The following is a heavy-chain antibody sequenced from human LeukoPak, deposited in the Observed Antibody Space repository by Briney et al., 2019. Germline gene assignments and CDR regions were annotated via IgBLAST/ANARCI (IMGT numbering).Heavy chain of an antibody. J-gene: IGHJ4*02. V-gene: IGHV3-15*01. Sequence: GGSLRLSCAASGFTFSKAWMCWVRQAPGKGLEWVGQIKSKTDGGTTDYAAPVKGRFTISRDDSKNSLYLLMNSLKTEDTAVYYCTTEDYGDYVPDYWGQGTLVTVSS. CDR1: GFTFSKAW. CDR3: TTEDYGDYVPDY. CDR2: IKSKTDGGTT. D-gene: IGHD4-17*01.